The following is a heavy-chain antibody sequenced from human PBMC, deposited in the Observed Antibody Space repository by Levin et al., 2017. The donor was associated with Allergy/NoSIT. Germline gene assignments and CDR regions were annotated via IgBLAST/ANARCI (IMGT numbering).Heavy chain of an antibody. CDR3: AKDERSGNYDYVWGSMDV. CDR1: GFTFSSYG. Sequence: GGSLRLSCAASGFTFSSYGMHWVRQAPGKGLEWVAVISYDGSNKYYADSVKGRFTISRDNSKNTLYLQMNSLRAEDTAVYYCAKDERSGNYDYVWGSMDVWGQGTTVTVSS. D-gene: IGHD3-16*01. CDR2: ISYDGSNK. J-gene: IGHJ6*02. V-gene: IGHV3-30*18.